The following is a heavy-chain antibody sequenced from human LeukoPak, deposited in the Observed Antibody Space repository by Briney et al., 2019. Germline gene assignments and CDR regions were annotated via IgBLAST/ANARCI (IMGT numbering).Heavy chain of an antibody. J-gene: IGHJ4*02. D-gene: IGHD3-9*01. V-gene: IGHV1-18*01. CDR3: ARATYYDILTGYVGDY. Sequence: GPVKVSCKASGYTFTSYGISWVRQAPGQGLEWMGWISAYNGNTNYAQKLQGRVTMTTDTSTSTAYMELRSLRSDDTAVYYCARATYYDILTGYVGDYWGQGTLVTVSS. CDR1: GYTFTSYG. CDR2: ISAYNGNT.